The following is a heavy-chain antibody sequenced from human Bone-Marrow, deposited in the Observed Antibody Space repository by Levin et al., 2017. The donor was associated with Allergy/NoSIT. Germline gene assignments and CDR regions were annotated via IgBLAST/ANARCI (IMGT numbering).Heavy chain of an antibody. V-gene: IGHV1-18*01. J-gene: IGHJ6*03. CDR2: ISAYTANT. Sequence: GESLKISCKASGYTFISYGISWVRQAPGQGLEWMGYISAYTANTNYAQRFQDRVTMTPDTSTSPAFMELRSLRSDDTAVYFCARGSYSSYFYYYYMDVWGKGTTVTVSS. CDR1: GYTFISYG. D-gene: IGHD3-16*01. CDR3: ARGSYSSYFYYYYMDV.